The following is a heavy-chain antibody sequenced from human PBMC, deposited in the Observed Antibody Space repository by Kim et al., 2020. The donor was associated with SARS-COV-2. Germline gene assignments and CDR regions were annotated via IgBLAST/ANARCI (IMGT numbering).Heavy chain of an antibody. CDR2: IYYSGST. CDR3: ERDLSYGSEYYYYYGMDV. V-gene: IGHV4-59*01. J-gene: IGHJ6*02. CDR1: GGSISSYY. D-gene: IGHD3-10*01. Sequence: SETLSLTCTVSGGSISSYYWSWIRQPPGKGLEWIGYIYYSGSTNYNPSLKSRVTISVDTSKNQFSLKLSSVTAADTAVYYCERDLSYGSEYYYYYGMDVWGQGTTVTVSS.